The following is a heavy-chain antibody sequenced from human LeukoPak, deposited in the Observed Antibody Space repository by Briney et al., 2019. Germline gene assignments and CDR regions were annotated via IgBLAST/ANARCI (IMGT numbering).Heavy chain of an antibody. CDR2: ISAYYGNT. J-gene: IGHJ4*02. V-gene: IGHV1-18*01. D-gene: IGHD1-7*01. CDR3: ARSLSAGTTNLADY. Sequence: ASVNVSCKASGYTFTSYGISWVRQAPGQGFEWMGWISAYYGNTNYAQKLQGRGTMTTDTSTSTAHMELRSLRSDDTAVYYCARSLSAGTTNLADYWGQGTLVTVSS. CDR1: GYTFTSYG.